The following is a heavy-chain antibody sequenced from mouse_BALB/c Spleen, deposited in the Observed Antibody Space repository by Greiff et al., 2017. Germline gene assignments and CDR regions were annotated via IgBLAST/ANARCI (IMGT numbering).Heavy chain of an antibody. CDR2: ISSGGGST. V-gene: IGHV5-12-1*01. J-gene: IGHJ3*01. Sequence: EVQGVESGGGLVKPGGSLKLSCAASGFAFSSYDMSWVRQTPEKRLEWVAYISSGGGSTYYPDTVKGRFTISRDNARNILYLQMSSLRSEDTAMYYCAREDIYYDYDETPFAYWGQGTLVTVSA. CDR1: GFAFSSYD. D-gene: IGHD2-4*01. CDR3: AREDIYYDYDETPFAY.